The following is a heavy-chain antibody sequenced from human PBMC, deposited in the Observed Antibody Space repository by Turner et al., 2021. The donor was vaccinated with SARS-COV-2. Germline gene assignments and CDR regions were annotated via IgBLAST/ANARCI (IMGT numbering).Heavy chain of an antibody. Sequence: QPQLQESGPGLVKLSETPSLTCSVSGCSFSSSSYYWGWIRQPPGKGLEWIGSIYYSGSTYYNPSLKSRVTISVDTSKNQFSLKLSSVTAADTAVYYCASQEALVPSYYYYYYGMDVWGQGTTVTVSS. CDR1: GCSFSSSSYY. CDR3: ASQEALVPSYYYYYYGMDV. J-gene: IGHJ6*02. D-gene: IGHD3-10*01. V-gene: IGHV4-39*01. CDR2: IYYSGST.